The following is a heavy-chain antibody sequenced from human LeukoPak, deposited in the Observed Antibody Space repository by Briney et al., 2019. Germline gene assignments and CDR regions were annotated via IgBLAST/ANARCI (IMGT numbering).Heavy chain of an antibody. CDR3: VKSPGSGWPV. V-gene: IGHV3-64D*06. CDR1: GFTFSSFA. Sequence: GGSLRLSCAASGFTFSSFAMHWVRQAPGKGLEYLSAIYSDGSRTYYADSVKGRFTISRDNSKNTLYFEMGSLRVEDTAVYYCVKSPGSGWPVWGQGTLLTVSS. J-gene: IGHJ4*02. D-gene: IGHD6-19*01. CDR2: IYSDGSRT.